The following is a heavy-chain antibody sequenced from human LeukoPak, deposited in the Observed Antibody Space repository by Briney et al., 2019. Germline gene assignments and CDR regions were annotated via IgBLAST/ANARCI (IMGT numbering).Heavy chain of an antibody. D-gene: IGHD2-8*02. CDR3: ARARLVRGPVTPLYYFDY. CDR1: GYTFTTYD. J-gene: IGHJ4*02. CDR2: MNPNSANT. Sequence: GASVKVSCKPSGYTFTTYDINWVRQATGQGLEWMGWMNPNSANTGYAQKFQGRVTITRNTSISTAYMELNSLRSDDTAVYYCARARLVRGPVTPLYYFDYWGQGVLVTVSS. V-gene: IGHV1-8*03.